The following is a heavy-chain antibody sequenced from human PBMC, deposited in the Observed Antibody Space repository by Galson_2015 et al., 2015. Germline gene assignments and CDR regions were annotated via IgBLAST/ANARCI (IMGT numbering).Heavy chain of an antibody. Sequence: SLRLSCAASGFTFSNAWMSWVRQAPGKGLEWVGRIKSKTDGGTTDYAAPVKGRFTISRDDSKNTLYLQMNSLKTEDTAVYYCTSAKTDQYNWNYLTFDYWGQGTLVTVSS. CDR3: TSAKTDQYNWNYLTFDY. CDR2: IKSKTDGGTT. D-gene: IGHD1-7*01. V-gene: IGHV3-15*01. J-gene: IGHJ4*02. CDR1: GFTFSNAW.